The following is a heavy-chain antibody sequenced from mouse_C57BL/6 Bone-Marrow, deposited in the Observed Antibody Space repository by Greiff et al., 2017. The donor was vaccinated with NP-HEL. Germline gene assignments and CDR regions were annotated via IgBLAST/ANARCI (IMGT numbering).Heavy chain of an antibody. CDR2: ISDGGSYT. V-gene: IGHV5-4*01. J-gene: IGHJ3*01. Sequence: EVQVVESGGGLVKPGGSLKLSCAASGFTFSSYAMSWVRQTPEKRLEWVATISDGGSYTYYPDNVKGRITISRDNAKNNLDLQMSHLKSEDTAMYYCARFYDYEPFAYWGQGTLVTVSA. CDR3: ARFYDYEPFAY. D-gene: IGHD2-4*01. CDR1: GFTFSSYA.